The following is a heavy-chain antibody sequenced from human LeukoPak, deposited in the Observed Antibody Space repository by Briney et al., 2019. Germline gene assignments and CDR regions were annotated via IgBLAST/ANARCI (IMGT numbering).Heavy chain of an antibody. D-gene: IGHD4-23*01. CDR1: GGSFTGYH. V-gene: IGHV4-34*01. J-gene: IGHJ4*02. CDR3: ARDPTTVVTLPYYFDF. CDR2: INHRGST. Sequence: MASETLSLTCAVYGGSFTGYHWNWIRQTPSRGLEWIGEINHRGSTHYNPSLESRVTISVDTSKNQFSLKLSSVTAADTGVYYCARDPTTVVTLPYYFDFWGQGTQVTVSS.